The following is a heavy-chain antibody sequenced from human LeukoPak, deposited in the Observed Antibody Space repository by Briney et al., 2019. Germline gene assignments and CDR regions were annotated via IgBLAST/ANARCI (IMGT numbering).Heavy chain of an antibody. V-gene: IGHV3-21*01. J-gene: IGHJ4*02. CDR3: EREYCSGGSCYSYYFDY. CDR2: ISGSSSYI. D-gene: IGHD2-15*01. Sequence: GSLRLSFASSGFTFIGSAMHWVRQAPGKGLDGVASISGSSSYIDYADAVEGRFTISRANAKNALYLQMNSLRAEDTAVYYCEREYCSGGSCYSYYFDYWGQGPLVTVSS. CDR1: GFTFIGSA.